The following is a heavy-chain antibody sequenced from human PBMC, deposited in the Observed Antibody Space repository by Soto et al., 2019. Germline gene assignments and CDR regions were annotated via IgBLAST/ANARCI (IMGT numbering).Heavy chain of an antibody. CDR1: GGTFSSYA. CDR2: IIPIFGTA. J-gene: IGHJ2*01. CDR3: ASSPPPTVTLYSRYFDL. D-gene: IGHD4-17*01. V-gene: IGHV1-69*14. Sequence: QVQLVQSGAEVKKPGSSVKVSCKASGGTFSSYAINWVRQAPGQGLEWMGGIIPIFGTANYAQKFQGRVTIPADKSTNTAYRELRSLRSEDTAVYSCASSPPPTVTLYSRYFDLWGRGTLVTVSS.